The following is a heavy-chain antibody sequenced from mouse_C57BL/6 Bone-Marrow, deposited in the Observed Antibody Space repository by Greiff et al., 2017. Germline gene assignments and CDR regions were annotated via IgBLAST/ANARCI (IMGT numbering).Heavy chain of an antibody. J-gene: IGHJ1*03. CDR1: GYTFTDYY. Sequence: QVQLKESGAELVRPGASVKLSCKASGYTFTDYYINWVKQRPGQGLEWIARIYPGSGNTYYNEKFKGKATLTAEKSSSTAYMQLSSLTSEDSAVYFCARCYYGRGWYFDVWGTGTTVTVSS. CDR2: IYPGSGNT. D-gene: IGHD1-1*01. CDR3: ARCYYGRGWYFDV. V-gene: IGHV1-76*01.